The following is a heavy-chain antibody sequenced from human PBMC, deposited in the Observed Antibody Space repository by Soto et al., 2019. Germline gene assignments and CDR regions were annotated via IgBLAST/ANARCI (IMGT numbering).Heavy chain of an antibody. V-gene: IGHV3-23*01. CDR3: AKDNARIQLWLQGFDY. CDR1: GFTFSSYG. Sequence: GGSLRLSCAASGFTFSSYGMSWVRQAPGKGLEWASAISGSGGSTYYADSVKGRFTISRDNSKNTLYLQMNSLRAEDTAVYYCAKDNARIQLWLQGFDYWGQGTLVTVPS. CDR2: ISGSGGST. J-gene: IGHJ4*02. D-gene: IGHD5-18*01.